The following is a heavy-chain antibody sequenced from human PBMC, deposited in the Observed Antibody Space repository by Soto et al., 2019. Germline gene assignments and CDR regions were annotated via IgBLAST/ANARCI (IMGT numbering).Heavy chain of an antibody. V-gene: IGHV1-2*04. CDR1: GYTFTGYY. CDR2: INPNSGGT. J-gene: IGHJ6*02. D-gene: IGHD2-21*01. CDR3: ALRSDCGGDCSYGMDV. Sequence: QVQLVQSGAEVKKPGASVKVSCKASGYTFTGYYMHWVRQAPGQGLEWMGWINPNSGGTNYAQKFQGWVTMTRDTSISTAYMELSRLRSDDTVVYYCALRSDCGGDCSYGMDVWGQGTTVTVSS.